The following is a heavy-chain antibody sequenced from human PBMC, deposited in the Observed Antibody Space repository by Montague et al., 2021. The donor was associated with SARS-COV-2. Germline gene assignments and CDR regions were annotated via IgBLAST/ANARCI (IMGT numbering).Heavy chain of an antibody. CDR2: IYHSGTT. V-gene: IGHV4-38-2*02. D-gene: IGHD3-10*01. CDR3: ARDCYDYGSGSYQRWFDP. CDR1: GFSIGSGDY. J-gene: IGHJ5*02. Sequence: SETLSLTCTVSGFSIGSGDYWGWIRQPPGKGLEWIGSIYHSGTTYYNPSLQSRLTMSIDTSTNQFSLKLSSVTAADTAVYYCARDCYDYGSGSYQRWFDPWGQGTLVTVSS.